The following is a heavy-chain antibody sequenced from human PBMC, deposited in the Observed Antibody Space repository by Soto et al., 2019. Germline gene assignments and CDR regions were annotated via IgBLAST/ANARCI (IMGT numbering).Heavy chain of an antibody. Sequence: EVQLVESGGGLVQPGGSLRLSCAASGFTFSSYWMHWVRQAPGKGLEWVSRMNMDGNRISYVDSVKGRCTISRDNAKNTLYMERNSARVEDTAVYYVVRGDGDRYDGHGYLGRHWGQGSLVTVSS. CDR2: MNMDGNRI. J-gene: IGHJ4*02. CDR1: GFTFSSYW. CDR3: VRGDGDRYDGHGYLGRH. V-gene: IGHV3-74*01. D-gene: IGHD2-21*01.